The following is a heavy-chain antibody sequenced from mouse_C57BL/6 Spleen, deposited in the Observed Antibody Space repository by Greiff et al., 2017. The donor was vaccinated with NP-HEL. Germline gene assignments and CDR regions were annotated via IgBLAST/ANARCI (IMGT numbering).Heavy chain of an antibody. V-gene: IGHV1-42*01. CDR2: INPSTGGT. D-gene: IGHD2-3*01. Sequence: VQLQQSGPELVKPGASVKISCKASGYSFTGYYMNWVKQSPEKSLEWIGEINPSTGGTTYNQKFKAKATLTVDKSSSTAYMQLKSLTSEDSAVYYCAKVYDGYYLNYFDYWGQGTTLTVSS. CDR3: AKVYDGYYLNYFDY. CDR1: GYSFTGYY. J-gene: IGHJ2*01.